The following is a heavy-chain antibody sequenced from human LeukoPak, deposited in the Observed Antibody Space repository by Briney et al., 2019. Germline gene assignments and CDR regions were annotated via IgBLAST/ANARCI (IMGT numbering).Heavy chain of an antibody. CDR3: AKDGGPDSPGY. CDR1: GFTFSSYG. J-gene: IGHJ4*02. CDR2: ISWNSGSI. Sequence: GGSLRLSCAASGFTFSSYGMHWVRQAPGKGLEWVSGISWNSGSIGYADSVKGRFTISRDNAKNSLYLQMNSLRAEDTALYYCAKDGGPDSPGYWGQGTLVTVSS. D-gene: IGHD3-16*01. V-gene: IGHV3-9*01.